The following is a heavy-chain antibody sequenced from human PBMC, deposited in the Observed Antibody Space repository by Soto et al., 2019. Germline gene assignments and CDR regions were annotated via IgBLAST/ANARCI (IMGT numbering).Heavy chain of an antibody. V-gene: IGHV4-59*08. CDR2: IYYSGST. J-gene: IGHJ5*02. Sequence: PSETLSLTWTVAGGSSRGYDWSWIRQPPGKGLEWIGYIYYSGSTNYNPSLKSRVTISVDTSKNQFSLSLSSVTAADTAVYYCARGRGYSYGLDPWGQGTLVPVSS. D-gene: IGHD5-18*01. CDR3: ARGRGYSYGLDP. CDR1: GGSSRGYD.